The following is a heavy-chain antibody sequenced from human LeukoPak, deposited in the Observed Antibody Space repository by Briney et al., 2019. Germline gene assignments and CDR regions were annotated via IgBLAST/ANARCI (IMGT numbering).Heavy chain of an antibody. CDR3: AKAVSPYYYDSSGYWDI. CDR1: GFTFRSYA. V-gene: IGHV3-23*01. CDR2: ISGSGGST. Sequence: GGSLRLSCAASGFTFRSYAMSWVRQAPGKGLEWVSGISGSGGSTYYVDSVKGRFTNSRDNSKNTLYLQMNSLRAEDTALYYCAKAVSPYYYDSSGYWDIWGQGTMVTVSS. J-gene: IGHJ3*02. D-gene: IGHD3-22*01.